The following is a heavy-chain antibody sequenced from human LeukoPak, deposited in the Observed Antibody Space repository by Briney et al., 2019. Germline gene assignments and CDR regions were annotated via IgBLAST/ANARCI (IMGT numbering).Heavy chain of an antibody. CDR3: ARDGTAPGLYFDL. CDR2: IRQDGGEK. J-gene: IGHJ4*01. Sequence: PGGSLRLSCAVSGFTFTSYWMNWVRQAPGKGLEWVARIRQDGGEKSYVDSVKGRFTISRDNTKNSLYLQMSSLRPEDTAVYYCARDGTAPGLYFDLWGQGTLVTVSS. D-gene: IGHD6-13*01. V-gene: IGHV3-7*01. CDR1: GFTFTSYW.